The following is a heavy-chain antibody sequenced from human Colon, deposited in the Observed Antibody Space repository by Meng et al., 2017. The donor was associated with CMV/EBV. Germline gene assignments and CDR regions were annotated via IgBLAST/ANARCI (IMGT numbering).Heavy chain of an antibody. D-gene: IGHD3-10*01. Sequence: LRGWGPGLLKPSRTLSRTCTVSGASITSYYWGWIRQAAGKGLEWIGRVYISGNTNYNPSLKSRVTMSIDTSKNQLSLNIRSVTAADTAVYYCARDSNLSGLAYWGQGTLVTVAS. CDR1: GASITSYY. CDR3: ARDSNLSGLAY. V-gene: IGHV4-4*07. CDR2: VYISGNT. J-gene: IGHJ4*02.